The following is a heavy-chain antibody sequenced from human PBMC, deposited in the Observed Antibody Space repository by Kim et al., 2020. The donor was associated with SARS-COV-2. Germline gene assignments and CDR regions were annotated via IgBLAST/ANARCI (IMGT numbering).Heavy chain of an antibody. J-gene: IGHJ3*02. V-gene: IGHV1-69*04. CDR3: ARRWAGYYYDSSGNYGGNDAFDI. CDR2: IIPFLGIA. CDR1: GGTFNSYA. Sequence: SVKVSCKASGGTFNSYAITWVRQAPGQGLAWMGRIIPFLGIANYAQSFQGRVTFTADKSTSTAYMELSSLRSEDTAVYYCARRWAGYYYDSSGNYGGNDAFDIWGQGTMVTVSS. D-gene: IGHD3-22*01.